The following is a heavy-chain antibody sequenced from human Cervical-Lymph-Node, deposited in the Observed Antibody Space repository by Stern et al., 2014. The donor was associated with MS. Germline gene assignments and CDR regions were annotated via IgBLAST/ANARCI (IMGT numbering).Heavy chain of an antibody. Sequence: EVQLLESGGGLIQPGGSLRLSCAASGFSVSTNFMSWVRQAPGKGLEWVSLMYSRGGTNYADSVKGRFTISRDSSKNTLYLQMSDLRAEDTAVYYCARKTDTAVGGDYWGPGTLVTVSS. CDR3: ARKTDTAVGGDY. J-gene: IGHJ4*02. CDR1: GFSVSTNF. CDR2: MYSRGGT. D-gene: IGHD5-18*01. V-gene: IGHV3-53*01.